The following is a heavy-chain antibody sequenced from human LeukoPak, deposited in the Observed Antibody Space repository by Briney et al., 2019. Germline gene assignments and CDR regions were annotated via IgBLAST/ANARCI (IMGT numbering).Heavy chain of an antibody. V-gene: IGHV3-23*01. Sequence: PGGSLRLSCAASGFTFSDYAMSWVRQATGKGLEWVSGIGNSGHSTYCADSVKGRFTISRDNSRNTLYLQMNSLRVEDTALFYCAKDFSSGYLGDGFDIWGQGTMVTVSA. J-gene: IGHJ3*02. D-gene: IGHD3-22*01. CDR2: IGNSGHST. CDR3: AKDFSSGYLGDGFDI. CDR1: GFTFSDYA.